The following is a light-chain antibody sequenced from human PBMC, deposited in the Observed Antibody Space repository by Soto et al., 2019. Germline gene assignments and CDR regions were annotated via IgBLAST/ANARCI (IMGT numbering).Light chain of an antibody. Sequence: QTVVTQEPSFSVSPGGTVTLTCGLTSGSVSTTYYPSWYQQTPDQAPRTLIYSTNIRSSGVPDRFSGSILGNKAALTITGAQADDESDYHCMLYMGGGLVVVGGGTKLTVL. J-gene: IGLJ2*01. CDR3: MLYMGGGLVV. V-gene: IGLV8-61*01. CDR2: STN. CDR1: SGSVSTTYY.